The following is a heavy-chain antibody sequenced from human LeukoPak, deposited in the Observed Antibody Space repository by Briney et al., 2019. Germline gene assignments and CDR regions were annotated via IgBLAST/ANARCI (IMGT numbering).Heavy chain of an antibody. V-gene: IGHV4-4*03. CDR1: GGSATSTNW. Sequence: PETLSLTCGVSGGSATSTNWWTWARQPPGKGLEWIGKVHLDDRTNYNPSLKSRLTMSVDLSENHISLKLTSVTAADTAVYYCAREGGFFRPLDYSGQGTLVT. CDR2: VHLDDRT. CDR3: AREGGFFRPLDY. D-gene: IGHD3-3*01. J-gene: IGHJ4*02.